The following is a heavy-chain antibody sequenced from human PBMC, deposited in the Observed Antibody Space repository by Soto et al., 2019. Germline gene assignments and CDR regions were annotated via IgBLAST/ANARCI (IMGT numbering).Heavy chain of an antibody. CDR3: ARDSARGRDGMDV. CDR1: GFTVSSNY. J-gene: IGHJ6*02. Sequence: EVQLVESGGGLVQPGGSLRLSCAASGFTVSSNYMSWVRQAPGKGLEWVSVIYSGGSTYYADSVKGRFTISRHNSKSTLYLQVNSLRAEDTAVYYCARDSARGRDGMDVWGQGTTVTVSS. D-gene: IGHD3-10*01. V-gene: IGHV3-53*04. CDR2: IYSGGST.